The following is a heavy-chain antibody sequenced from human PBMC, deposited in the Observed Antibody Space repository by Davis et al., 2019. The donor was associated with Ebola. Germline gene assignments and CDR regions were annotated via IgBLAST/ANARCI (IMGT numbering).Heavy chain of an antibody. V-gene: IGHV3-74*01. CDR3: TRGLYGDSVGFDY. Sequence: GSLKPPCSTSGFPFSNYLNHLVRQAPGKGLVWVSRVNIDGSSTNYADSVKGRFTISRDNAKNTLYLQLNSLRAEDTAVYFCTRGLYGDSVGFDYWGQGTLVTVSS. CDR2: VNIDGSST. CDR1: GFPFSNYL. J-gene: IGHJ4*02. D-gene: IGHD4-17*01.